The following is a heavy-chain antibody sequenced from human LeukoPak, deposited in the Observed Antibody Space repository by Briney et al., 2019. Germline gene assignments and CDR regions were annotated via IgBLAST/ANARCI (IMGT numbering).Heavy chain of an antibody. CDR2: INVDGTST. CDR3: AREGSGSLDY. D-gene: IGHD1-26*01. Sequence: PGGSLRLSCAASGFSFSTYWMHWVRQAPGKGLVWVSRINVDGTSTSYADSVKDRFTISRDNAKNTLCLQMNSLRAEDTAMYYCAREGSGSLDYWGQGTLVTVSS. J-gene: IGHJ4*02. V-gene: IGHV3-74*01. CDR1: GFSFSTYW.